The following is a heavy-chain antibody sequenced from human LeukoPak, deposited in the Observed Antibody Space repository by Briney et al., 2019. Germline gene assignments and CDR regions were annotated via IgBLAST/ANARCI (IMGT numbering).Heavy chain of an antibody. CDR3: AAAPPAHCSSTSCHYWYFDL. V-gene: IGHV1-58*01. J-gene: IGHJ2*01. CDR2: IVVGSGNT. Sequence: SVKVSSKASGFTFTSSAVQWVRQARGQRLEWIGWIVVGSGNTNYAQKFQERVTITRGMSTSTAYMELSSLRSEDTAVYYCAAAPPAHCSSTSCHYWYFDLWGRGTLVTVSS. D-gene: IGHD2-2*01. CDR1: GFTFTSSA.